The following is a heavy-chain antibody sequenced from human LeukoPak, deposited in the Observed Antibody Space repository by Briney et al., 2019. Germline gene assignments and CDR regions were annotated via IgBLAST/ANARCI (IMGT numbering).Heavy chain of an antibody. D-gene: IGHD3-10*01. J-gene: IGHJ4*02. CDR3: ARGVGFVNIDY. CDR1: GGSFSIYY. V-gene: IGHV4-34*01. Sequence: SETLSLTCAVYGGSFSIYYWSWIRQPPGKGLEWIGEINHSGRTNYNPSLKSRVTISVDTSKNQFSLKLSSVTAADTAIYYCARGVGFVNIDYWGQGTLVTVSS. CDR2: INHSGRT.